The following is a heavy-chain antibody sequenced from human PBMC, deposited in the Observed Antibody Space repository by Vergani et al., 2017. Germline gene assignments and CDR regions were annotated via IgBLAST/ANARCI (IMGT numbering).Heavy chain of an antibody. D-gene: IGHD3-3*01. Sequence: QVQLQESGPGLVKPSETLSLTCTVSGGSISSYYCSWIRQPPGQGLEWIGYIYYSGSTNYNPSLKSRVTISVDTSKNQFSLKLSSVTAADTAVYYCARWSGAAGNWFDPWGQGTLVTVSS. J-gene: IGHJ5*02. V-gene: IGHV4-59*01. CDR2: IYYSGST. CDR3: ARWSGAAGNWFDP. CDR1: GGSISSYY.